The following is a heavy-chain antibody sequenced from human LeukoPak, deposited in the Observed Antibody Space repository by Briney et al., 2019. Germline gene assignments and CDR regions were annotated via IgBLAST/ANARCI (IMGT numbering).Heavy chain of an antibody. CDR2: IIPIFGIA. Sequence: SVKVSCKASGGIFSSYAISWVRQAPEQGLEWMGRIIPIFGIANYAQKFQGRVTITADKSTSTAYMELSSLRSEDTAVYYCARAPDTDYFDYWGQGTLVTVSS. V-gene: IGHV1-69*04. CDR3: ARAPDTDYFDY. CDR1: GGIFSSYA. J-gene: IGHJ4*02.